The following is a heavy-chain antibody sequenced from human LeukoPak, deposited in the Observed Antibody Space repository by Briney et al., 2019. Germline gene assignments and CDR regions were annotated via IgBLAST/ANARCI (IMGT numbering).Heavy chain of an antibody. V-gene: IGHV3-15*01. J-gene: IGHJ5*02. CDR1: GFTFSNAW. CDR3: TTVGLSTVYSCSWYYTGYWFDP. Sequence: GGSLRLSCAASGFTFSNAWMSWVRQAPGKGLEWVGRIKSKTDGGTTDYAAPVKGRFTISRDNSKNTLYLQMNSLKTEDTAVYYCTTVGLSTVYSCSWYYTGYWFDPWGQGTLVTVSS. D-gene: IGHD6-13*01. CDR2: IKSKTDGGTT.